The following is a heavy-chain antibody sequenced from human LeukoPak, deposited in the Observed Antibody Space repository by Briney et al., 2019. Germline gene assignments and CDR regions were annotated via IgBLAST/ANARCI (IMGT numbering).Heavy chain of an antibody. D-gene: IGHD3-16*01. V-gene: IGHV1-24*01. CDR3: ATARIVRLRLGELLAY. J-gene: IGHJ4*02. CDR2: FDPEDGET. CDR1: GYTLTELS. Sequence: ASVKVSCKVSGYTLTELSMHWVRQAPGKGLEWMGGFDPEDGETIYAQKFQGRVTMTEDTSTDTAYMGLSSLRSEDTAVYYCATARIVRLRLGELLAYWGQGTLVTVSS.